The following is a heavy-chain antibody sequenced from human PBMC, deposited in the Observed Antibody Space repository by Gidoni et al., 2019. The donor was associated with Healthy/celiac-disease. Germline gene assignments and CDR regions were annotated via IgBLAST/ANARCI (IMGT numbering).Heavy chain of an antibody. CDR1: GFTFSSYG. CDR3: AKDLRYCSGGSCYHEYFQH. CDR2: ISYDGSNK. V-gene: IGHV3-30*18. J-gene: IGHJ1*01. Sequence: QVQLVESGGGVVQPGRYLRLSCAASGFTFSSYGMHWVRQAPGKGLEWVAVISYDGSNKYYADSVKGRFTISRDNSKNTLYLQMNSLRAEDTAVYYCAKDLRYCSGGSCYHEYFQHWGQGTLVTVSS. D-gene: IGHD2-15*01.